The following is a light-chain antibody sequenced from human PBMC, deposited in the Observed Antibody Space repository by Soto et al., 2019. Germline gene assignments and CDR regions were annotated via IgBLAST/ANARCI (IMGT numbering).Light chain of an antibody. CDR3: QQRSNWPS. CDR2: DAS. J-gene: IGKJ4*01. CDR1: QSVSSY. Sequence: EIVLTQSPATLSLSPGERATLSCRASQSVSSYLAWYQQKPGQAPRLLIYDASSSATGIPARFSGSGSGTDFTLTISSLAPEDFAVYYCQQRSNWPSFGGGTKVEIK. V-gene: IGKV3-11*01.